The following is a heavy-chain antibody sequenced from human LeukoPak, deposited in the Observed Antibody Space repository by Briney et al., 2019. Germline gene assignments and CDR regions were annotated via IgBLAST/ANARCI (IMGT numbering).Heavy chain of an antibody. CDR2: MCYSGST. D-gene: IGHD3-10*01. J-gene: IGHJ4*02. Sequence: SETLSLTFTVSGGSISSYYWSCIRQPLGKGLEWIGYMCYSGSTNYNPSLKSRVTISVDTPKNQFSLKLSSVTAADTALYYCARDRRGITMIRGSRGIYYFDYWGQGTLVTVSS. CDR3: ARDRRGITMIRGSRGIYYFDY. V-gene: IGHV4-59*01. CDR1: GGSISSYY.